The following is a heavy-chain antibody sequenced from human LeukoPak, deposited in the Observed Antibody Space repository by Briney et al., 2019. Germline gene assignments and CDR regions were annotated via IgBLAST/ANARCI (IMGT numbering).Heavy chain of an antibody. Sequence: GGSLGLSCAASGFTFSSYAMSWVRQAPGKGLEWVSAISGRGGSTYYADSVKGRSTISRDNYKNTLYLQMNSLRAEDTAVYYCAKPLIAARPNLFDYWGQGTLVTVSS. CDR2: ISGRGGST. CDR1: GFTFSSYA. V-gene: IGHV3-23*01. D-gene: IGHD6-6*01. CDR3: AKPLIAARPNLFDY. J-gene: IGHJ4*02.